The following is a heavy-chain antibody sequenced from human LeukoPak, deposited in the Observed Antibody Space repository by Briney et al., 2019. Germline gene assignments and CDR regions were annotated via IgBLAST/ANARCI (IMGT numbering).Heavy chain of an antibody. V-gene: IGHV3-7*03. J-gene: IGHJ4*02. CDR1: GFTFSRYW. D-gene: IGHD3-10*01. CDR2: INQDGSEK. CDR3: ARDWGNLWFGVPSFDY. Sequence: GGSLRLSCAASGFTFSRYWMSWVRQAAGKGREWVANINQDGSEKYYVDSVKGRFTISRDNAKNSLYLQMNSLRAEDTAVYYCARDWGNLWFGVPSFDYWGQGTLVTVSS.